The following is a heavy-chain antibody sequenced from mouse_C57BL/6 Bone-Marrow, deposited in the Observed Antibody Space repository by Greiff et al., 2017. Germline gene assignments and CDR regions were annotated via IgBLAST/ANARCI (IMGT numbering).Heavy chain of an antibody. CDR2: SRNKANDYTT. CDR3: ARDDYYGSRPFAY. V-gene: IGHV7-1*01. Sequence: EVKLVESGGGLVQSGRSLRLSCATSGFTFSDFYMEWVRQAPGKGLEWIAASRNKANDYTTEYNASVKGRFIVSRDTSPSILYLQMNALRAEDTAIYYCARDDYYGSRPFAYWGQGTLVTVSA. CDR1: GFTFSDFY. J-gene: IGHJ3*01. D-gene: IGHD1-1*01.